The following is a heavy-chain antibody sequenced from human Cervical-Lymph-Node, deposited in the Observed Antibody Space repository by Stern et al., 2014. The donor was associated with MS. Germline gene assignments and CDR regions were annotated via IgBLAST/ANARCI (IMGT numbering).Heavy chain of an antibody. J-gene: IGHJ6*02. CDR3: ARDGFGGSRYYGMDV. D-gene: IGHD1-26*01. V-gene: IGHV3-13*01. CDR1: GFSFSSHA. CDR2: IGIAGET. Sequence: EMQLVESGGGLVQPGGSLRLSCAASGFSFSSHAMHWVRQVPGKGLEWVSSIGIAGETFYPGSVKGRFTISREDAKKSLYLQMSSLRVGDTAVYYCARDGFGGSRYYGMDVWGQGTTVTVSS.